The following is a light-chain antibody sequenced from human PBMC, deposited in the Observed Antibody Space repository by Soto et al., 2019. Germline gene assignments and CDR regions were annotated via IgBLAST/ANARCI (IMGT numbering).Light chain of an antibody. Sequence: DIVMTQSPDSPAVSLGERATINCRSSQSLVHKTNYKNYLAWYQQKPGQPPKVLIYWATTRESGVPDRFSGSGSGTDFTLTISGLQTEDVAVYYCQQFYGSPWTFGQGTKVDIK. CDR2: WAT. J-gene: IGKJ1*01. CDR3: QQFYGSPWT. CDR1: QSLVHKTNYKNY. V-gene: IGKV4-1*01.